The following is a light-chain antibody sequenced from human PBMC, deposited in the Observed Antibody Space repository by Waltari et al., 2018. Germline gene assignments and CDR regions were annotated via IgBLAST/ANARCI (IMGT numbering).Light chain of an antibody. V-gene: IGLV1-40*01. CDR2: AIN. J-gene: IGLJ2*01. CDR3: QSYDTSLSALV. CDR1: TSNIGAGYD. Sequence: QSVLTQPPSVSGATGQRVTISCSGSTSNIGAGYDVHWYQQLPGTAPKLLIHAINGRPSGVPDRFAGSKSGTSASLAITGLQPEDEADYYCQSYDTSLSALVFGGGTKLTVL.